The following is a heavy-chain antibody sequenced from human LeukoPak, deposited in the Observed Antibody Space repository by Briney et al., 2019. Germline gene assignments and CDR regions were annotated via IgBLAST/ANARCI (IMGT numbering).Heavy chain of an antibody. CDR2: ISAYNGNT. Sequence: GASVKVSCKASGYTFTSYGISWVRQAPGQGLEWMGWISAYNGNTNYAQKLQGRVTMTTDTSTSTAYMELRSLRSDDTAVYYCARGASPYYYDSSGSEFDYWGQGTLVTASS. CDR3: ARGASPYYYDSSGSEFDY. V-gene: IGHV1-18*01. J-gene: IGHJ4*02. CDR1: GYTFTSYG. D-gene: IGHD3-22*01.